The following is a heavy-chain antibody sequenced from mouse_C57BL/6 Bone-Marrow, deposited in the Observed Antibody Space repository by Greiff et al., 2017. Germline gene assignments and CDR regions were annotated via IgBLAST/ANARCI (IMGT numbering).Heavy chain of an antibody. CDR2: IDPENGDT. V-gene: IGHV14-4*01. CDR3: TLITTVVATVSYGYFDV. D-gene: IGHD1-1*01. J-gene: IGHJ1*03. CDR1: GFNIKDDY. Sequence: EVQLQQSGAELVRPGASVKLSCTASGFNIKDDYMHWVKQRPEQGLEWIGWIDPENGDTEYAAKFQGKATITADTDSNTAYRQLSSLTSEDTAVYYCTLITTVVATVSYGYFDVWGTGTTVTVSS.